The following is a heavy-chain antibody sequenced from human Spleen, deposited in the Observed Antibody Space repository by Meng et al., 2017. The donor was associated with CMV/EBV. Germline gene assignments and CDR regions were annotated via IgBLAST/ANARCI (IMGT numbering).Heavy chain of an antibody. Sequence: GESLKISCAASGFTFSSYSMNWVRQAPGKGLEWVSSISSSSSYIYYADSVKGRFTISRDNSKNTLYLQMDSLRHEDTAFYHCVKEGIRDEWPRDFDYWGQGLLVTVSS. CDR2: ISSSSSYI. J-gene: IGHJ4*02. V-gene: IGHV3-21*01. CDR3: VKEGIRDEWPRDFDY. CDR1: GFTFSSYS. D-gene: IGHD2-21*01.